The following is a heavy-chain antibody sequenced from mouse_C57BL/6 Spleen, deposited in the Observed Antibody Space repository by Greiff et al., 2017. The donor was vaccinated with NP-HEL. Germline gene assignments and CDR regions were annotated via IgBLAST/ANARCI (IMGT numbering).Heavy chain of an antibody. Sequence: ESGPGMVKPSQSLSLTCTVTGYSITSGYDWHWIRHSPGNKLEWMGYISYSGSTNYNPSLKSRISITHDTSKNHFFLKLNSVTTEDTATYYCARGVTSWFAYWGQGTLVTVSA. CDR1: GYSITSGYD. CDR3: ARGVTSWFAY. J-gene: IGHJ3*01. V-gene: IGHV3-1*01. CDR2: ISYSGST. D-gene: IGHD2-3*01.